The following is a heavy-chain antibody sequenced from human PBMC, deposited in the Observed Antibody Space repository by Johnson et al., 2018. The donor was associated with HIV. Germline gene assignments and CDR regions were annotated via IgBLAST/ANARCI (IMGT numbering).Heavy chain of an antibody. Sequence: VQLVESGGGVVQPGRSLRLSCAASGFTFSSYAMSWVRQAPGKGLEWVSAISGSGDSTHYADSVKGRFTISRDNSRNTLYLQINSLRTEDTAVYYCATHVTDYGDTFSDDAFDMWGQGTMVTVSA. V-gene: IGHV3-23*04. CDR1: GFTFSSYA. D-gene: IGHD4-17*01. J-gene: IGHJ3*02. CDR3: ATHVTDYGDTFSDDAFDM. CDR2: ISGSGDST.